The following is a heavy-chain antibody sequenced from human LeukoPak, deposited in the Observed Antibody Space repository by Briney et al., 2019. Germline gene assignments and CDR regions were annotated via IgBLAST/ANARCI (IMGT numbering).Heavy chain of an antibody. Sequence: GGSLRLSCSASGFTFSSYAMHWVRQAPGKGLEYVSAISSNGGSTYYADSVKGRFTISRDNSKNTLYLQMSSLRAEDTAVYYCASESYDFWSGYVCWGQGTLVTVSS. D-gene: IGHD3-3*01. CDR1: GFTFSSYA. V-gene: IGHV3-64D*06. CDR3: ASESYDFWSGYVC. J-gene: IGHJ4*02. CDR2: ISSNGGST.